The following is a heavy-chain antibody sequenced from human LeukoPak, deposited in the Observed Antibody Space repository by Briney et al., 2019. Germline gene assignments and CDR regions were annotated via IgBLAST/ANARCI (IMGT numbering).Heavy chain of an antibody. CDR3: ARPKDYGSGSYYQFEY. CDR1: GYTFDDHG. D-gene: IGHD3-10*01. Sequence: GGSLRLSCAGSGYTFDDHGMSWVRQAPGKGLEWVSGNADSVKGRFTISRDNSKNTLYLQMNSLRAEDTAVYYCARPKDYGSGSYYQFEYWGQGTLVTVSS. J-gene: IGHJ4*02. V-gene: IGHV3-66*04.